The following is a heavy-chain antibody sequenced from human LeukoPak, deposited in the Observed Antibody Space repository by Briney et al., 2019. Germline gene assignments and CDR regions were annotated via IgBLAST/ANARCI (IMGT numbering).Heavy chain of an antibody. CDR1: GVTFSSYT. Sequence: ASFKVFWKASGVTFSSYTVRWVRQAPGQGLEWMGRIIPSLGIANYAQKFQGRVTITADKSTSTAYMELSSLRSEDTAVYYCAMYGYCSSTSCYAFDPWGQGTLVTVSS. D-gene: IGHD2-2*03. V-gene: IGHV1-69*02. J-gene: IGHJ5*02. CDR2: IIPSLGIA. CDR3: AMYGYCSSTSCYAFDP.